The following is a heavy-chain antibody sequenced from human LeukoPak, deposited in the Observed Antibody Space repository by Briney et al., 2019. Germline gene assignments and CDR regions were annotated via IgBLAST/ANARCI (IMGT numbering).Heavy chain of an antibody. CDR3: AKDPKRSYSPPRLDY. V-gene: IGHV3-9*01. CDR2: ITWNSGST. Sequence: GGSLRLSCAASGFTFDDYAMHWVRQAPGKGLEWVSGITWNSGSTDYADSVKGRFTISRDNAKNSLYLQMNSLRAEDTALYYCAKDPKRSYSPPRLDYWGQGTLVTVSS. D-gene: IGHD1-26*01. CDR1: GFTFDDYA. J-gene: IGHJ4*02.